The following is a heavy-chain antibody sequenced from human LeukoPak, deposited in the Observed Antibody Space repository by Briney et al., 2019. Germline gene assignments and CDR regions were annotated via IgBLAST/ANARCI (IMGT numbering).Heavy chain of an antibody. CDR3: ARGFMSPNWFDP. CDR2: IYYSGTT. CDR1: GGSISSSSYY. V-gene: IGHV4-39*07. D-gene: IGHD3-16*01. Sequence: SETLSLTCTVSGGSISSSSYYWGWIRQPPGKGLEWIGGIYYSGTTYYNPSLKSRITMSLDTSKSQFSLKVTSVTAADTAVYYCARGFMSPNWFDPWGQGTLVTVSS. J-gene: IGHJ5*02.